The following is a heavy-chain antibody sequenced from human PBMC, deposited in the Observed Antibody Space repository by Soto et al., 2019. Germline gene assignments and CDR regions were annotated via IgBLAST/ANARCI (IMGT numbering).Heavy chain of an antibody. V-gene: IGHV3-30*18. CDR2: ISYDGSNK. J-gene: IGHJ5*02. CDR3: AKDLEPFSSSWLLS. CDR1: GFTFSSYG. Sequence: PGGSLRLSCAASGFTFSSYGMHWVRQAPGKGLEWVAVISYDGSNKYYADSVKGRFTISRDNSKNTLYLQMNSLRAEDTAVYYCAKDLEPFSSSWLLSWGQGTLVTVSS. D-gene: IGHD6-13*01.